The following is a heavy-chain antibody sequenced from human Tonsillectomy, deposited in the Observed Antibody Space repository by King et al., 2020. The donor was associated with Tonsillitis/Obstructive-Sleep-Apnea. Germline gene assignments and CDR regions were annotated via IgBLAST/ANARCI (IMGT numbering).Heavy chain of an antibody. V-gene: IGHV5-51*01. J-gene: IGHJ6*03. CDR3: ARRGANYAGSVGYYYMDV. CDR1: GYSFTSYW. CDR2: IYPDSDT. D-gene: IGHD4/OR15-4a*01. Sequence: VQLVESGAEVKKPGESLKISCKGSGYSFTSYWIGWVRQMPGKGLEWMGIIYPDSDTTYSPSFQGQVTISADKSISTAYLQWSSLKASDTAMYYCARRGANYAGSVGYYYMDVWGKGTTVTVSS.